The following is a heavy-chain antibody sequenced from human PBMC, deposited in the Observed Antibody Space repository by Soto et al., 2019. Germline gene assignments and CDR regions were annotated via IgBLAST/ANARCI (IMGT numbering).Heavy chain of an antibody. CDR3: AKGQDPWGANRPDT. J-gene: IGHJ6*02. CDR2: ISGSGGST. Sequence: GGSLRLSCAASGFTFSSNAMTWVRQAPGKGLEWVSGISGSGGSTYYADSVKGRFTISRDNSKNTLYLQMISLRAEDTAVYFCAKGQDPWGANRPDTWGQGTTVTVYS. V-gene: IGHV3-23*01. CDR1: GFTFSSNA. D-gene: IGHD3-16*01.